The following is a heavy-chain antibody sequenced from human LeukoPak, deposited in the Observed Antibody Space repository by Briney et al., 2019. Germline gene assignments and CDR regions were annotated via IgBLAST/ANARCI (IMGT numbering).Heavy chain of an antibody. CDR3: AKDLSGSGSYFDY. V-gene: IGHV3-23*01. D-gene: IGHD3-10*01. J-gene: IGHJ4*02. CDR2: VRGSGSDT. Sequence: GGSLRLSCAVSGFTFSTYAMSWVRQAPGKGLEWISAVRGSGSDTYYADSVKGRFTISRDNSKNTLYLQMNSLRAEDTAVYYCAKDLSGSGSYFDYWGQGTLATVSS. CDR1: GFTFSTYA.